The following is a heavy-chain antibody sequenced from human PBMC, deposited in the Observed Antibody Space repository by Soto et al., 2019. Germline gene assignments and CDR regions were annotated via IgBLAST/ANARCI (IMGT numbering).Heavy chain of an antibody. D-gene: IGHD3-10*01. CDR2: ISYDGTAK. V-gene: IGHV3-33*03. Sequence: QVRLVESGGGVVQPGRSLRLSCAASGFDFSDHGMHWVRQAPGEGLEWVTVISYDGTAKYYKESVKGRFTTSRDNSKKTLYLQIDSLRAEDTAEYYCAKEGYVSGFFWGQGTLVTVSS. CDR3: AKEGYVSGFF. CDR1: GFDFSDHG. J-gene: IGHJ4*02.